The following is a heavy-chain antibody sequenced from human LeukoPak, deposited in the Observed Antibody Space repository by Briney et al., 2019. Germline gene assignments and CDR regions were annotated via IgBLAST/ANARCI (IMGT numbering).Heavy chain of an antibody. CDR1: GFTFSSYG. D-gene: IGHD2-2*02. J-gene: IGHJ4*02. CDR2: IRYDGSNK. Sequence: GGSLRLSCAASGFTFSSYGMHWVRQAPGKGLGWVAFIRYDGSNKYYADSVKGRFTISRDNSKNTLYLQMNSLRAEDTAVYYCAKDYCSSTSCYTRRVDYWGQGTLVTVSS. V-gene: IGHV3-30*02. CDR3: AKDYCSSTSCYTRRVDY.